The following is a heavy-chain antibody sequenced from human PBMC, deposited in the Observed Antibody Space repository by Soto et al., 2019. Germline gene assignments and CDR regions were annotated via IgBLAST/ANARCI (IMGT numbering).Heavy chain of an antibody. V-gene: IGHV4-39*07. CDR1: GGSISSSSFH. CDR3: ARGIVRGYDILTGYYIYYYYGMDV. D-gene: IGHD3-9*01. J-gene: IGHJ6*02. Sequence: SETLSLTCPFSGGSISSSSFHWGWIRQPPGKGLEWIGSIYYSGSTYYSPSLKSRVTISVDTSKNQFSLKLSSVTAADTAVYYCARGIVRGYDILTGYYIYYYYGMDVWGQGTTVTVSS. CDR2: IYYSGST.